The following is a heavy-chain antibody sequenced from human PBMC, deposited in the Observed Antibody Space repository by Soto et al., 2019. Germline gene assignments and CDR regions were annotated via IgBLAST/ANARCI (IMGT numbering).Heavy chain of an antibody. CDR1: GFIFSNYG. V-gene: IGHV3-30*18. D-gene: IGHD5-18*01. CDR3: AKDLGYSYGGFFDY. Sequence: QVHLVESAGGVVQPERSLRLSCAASGFIFSNYGMHWVRQAPGKGLEWVAVVSSAGSTKYYADSVKGRFTISRDNSKNTVFLQMNSLRAEDTAVYYCAKDLGYSYGGFFDYWGQGTLVTVSS. CDR2: VSSAGSTK. J-gene: IGHJ4*02.